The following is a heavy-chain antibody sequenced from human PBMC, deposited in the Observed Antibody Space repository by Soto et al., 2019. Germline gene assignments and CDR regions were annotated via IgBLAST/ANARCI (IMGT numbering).Heavy chain of an antibody. Sequence: CSTSGFTFSSYAMHWVRQAPEKGLEYVSAISSNGGSTYYADSVKGRFTIYRDNSKDTLYLQMSSLRAEDTAVYYCVTRITTKGPYNWFDPWGQGTLVTVSS. CDR1: GFTFSSYA. J-gene: IGHJ5*02. CDR3: VTRITTKGPYNWFDP. D-gene: IGHD3-3*01. CDR2: ISSNGGST. V-gene: IGHV3-64D*08.